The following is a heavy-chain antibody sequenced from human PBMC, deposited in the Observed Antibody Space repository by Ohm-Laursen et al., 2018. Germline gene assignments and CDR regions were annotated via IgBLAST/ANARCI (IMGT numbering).Heavy chain of an antibody. CDR1: GFSLSTSGVG. CDR2: IYWDDDK. J-gene: IGHJ4*02. CDR3: AHSSAMASVWEEKYYFDY. Sequence: TQALTLTCTFSGFSLSTSGVGVGWIRQPPGKALEWLALIYWDDDKRYSPSLKSRLTITKDTSKNQVVLTMTNMDPVDTATYYCAHSSAMASVWEEKYYFDYWGQGTLVTVSS. V-gene: IGHV2-5*02. D-gene: IGHD3-16*01.